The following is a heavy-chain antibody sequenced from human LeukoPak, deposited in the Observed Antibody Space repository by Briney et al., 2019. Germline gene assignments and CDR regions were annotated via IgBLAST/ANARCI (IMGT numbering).Heavy chain of an antibody. J-gene: IGHJ3*02. D-gene: IGHD2-2*01. CDR3: AREADCSSTSCVDAFDI. Sequence: SSETLSLTCAVYGGSFSGYYWSWIRQPPGKGLEWIGEINHSGSTNYYPSLKSRVTISVDTSKNQFSLKLSSVTAADTAVYYCAREADCSSTSCVDAFDIWGQGTMVTVSS. CDR1: GGSFSGYY. CDR2: INHSGST. V-gene: IGHV4-34*01.